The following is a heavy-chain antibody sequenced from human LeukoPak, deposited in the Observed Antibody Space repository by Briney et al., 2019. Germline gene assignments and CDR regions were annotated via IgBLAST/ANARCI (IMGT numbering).Heavy chain of an antibody. CDR2: INPNSGGT. CDR3: ARAGGGLDY. CDR1: GYSYTGYY. Sequence: ASVKVSCKASGYSYTGYYVHWVRQAPGQGLEWMGWINPNSGGTNYAQKFQGRVTMTRDTSISTAYMELSSLTSDDTAVYYCARAGGGLDYWGQGTLVTVSS. J-gene: IGHJ4*02. V-gene: IGHV1-2*02. D-gene: IGHD3-16*01.